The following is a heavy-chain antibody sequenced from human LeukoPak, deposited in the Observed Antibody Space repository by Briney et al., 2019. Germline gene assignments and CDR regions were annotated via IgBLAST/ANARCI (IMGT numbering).Heavy chain of an antibody. CDR1: GFSFSDHY. CDR2: ISSSGSTI. Sequence: GGSLRLSCAASGFSFSDHYIDCVRQAPGKGLEWVSYISSSGSTIYYADSVKGRFTISRDNAKNSLYLQMNSLRAEDTAVYYCAELGITMIGGVWGKGTTVTISS. CDR3: AELGITMIGGV. J-gene: IGHJ6*04. D-gene: IGHD3-10*02. V-gene: IGHV3-11*04.